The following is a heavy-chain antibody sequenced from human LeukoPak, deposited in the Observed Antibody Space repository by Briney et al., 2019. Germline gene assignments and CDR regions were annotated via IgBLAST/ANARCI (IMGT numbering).Heavy chain of an antibody. V-gene: IGHV4-4*07. J-gene: IGHJ3*02. D-gene: IGHD3-22*01. CDR1: GGSISSYY. CDR2: IYTSGST. CDR3: ARAPYYYDSSGPLEAFDI. Sequence: SETLSLTCTVSGGSISSYYWSCIRQPAGKGLEWIGRIYTSGSTNYSPSLKSRVTMSVDTSKNQFSLKLSSVTAADTAAYYCARAPYYYDSSGPLEAFDIWGQGTMVTVSS.